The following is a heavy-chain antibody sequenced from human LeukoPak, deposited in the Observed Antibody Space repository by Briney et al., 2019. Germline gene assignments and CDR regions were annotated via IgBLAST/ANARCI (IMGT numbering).Heavy chain of an antibody. CDR3: ARGYFGSGSYSEYFQY. J-gene: IGHJ1*01. CDR2: INPSSENT. CDR1: GYTFTAYY. Sequence: ASVKVSCKASGYTFTAYYIHWVRHAPGQGLEYMGVINPSSENTSYTQRFRGRVTMTRDTSTSTVYMELSSLRSEDTAVYYCARGYFGSGSYSEYFQYWGQGTLVTVSS. V-gene: IGHV1-46*01. D-gene: IGHD3-10*01.